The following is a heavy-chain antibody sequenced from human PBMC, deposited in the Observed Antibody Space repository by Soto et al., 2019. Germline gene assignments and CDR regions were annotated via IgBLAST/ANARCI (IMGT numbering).Heavy chain of an antibody. CDR1: GGSISSYY. V-gene: IGHV4-4*07. CDR2: FHASGYT. CDR3: ARGNQVAMSDF. J-gene: IGHJ4*02. Sequence: ASETLSLTCAVSGGSISSYYWTWIRQPAGKGLGWIGRFHASGYTNYNPSLKSRVTMSSDTSKSQFSLRLSSVTAADTAVYYCARGNQVAMSDFWGQGTLVTVSS.